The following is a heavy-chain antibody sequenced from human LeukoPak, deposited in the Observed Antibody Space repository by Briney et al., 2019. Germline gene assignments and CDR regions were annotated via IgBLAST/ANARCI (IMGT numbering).Heavy chain of an antibody. V-gene: IGHV1-2*02. CDR3: ARVSTGYGDYYYYYYMDV. Sequence: ASVKVSCKASGYTFTGYYMHWVRQAPGQGLEWMGWINPNSGGTNYAQKFQGRVTMTRDTSISTAYMELSRLRSDDTAVYYCARVSTGYGDYYYYYYMDVWGKGTTVTVSS. CDR2: INPNSGGT. D-gene: IGHD4-17*01. CDR1: GYTFTGYY. J-gene: IGHJ6*03.